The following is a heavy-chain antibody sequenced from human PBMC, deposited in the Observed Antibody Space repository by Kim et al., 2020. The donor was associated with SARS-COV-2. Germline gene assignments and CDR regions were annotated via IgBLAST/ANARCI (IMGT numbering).Heavy chain of an antibody. J-gene: IGHJ3*01. Sequence: GGSLRLSCGASGFTFSDSAMHWVRRASGKGLEWLGRSRSKVNGYATAYSASVRGRFTISRDDSRNTAYLQMNSLTTEDTAVYYWTRVPRTTLAFGDAFDV. V-gene: IGHV3-73*01. D-gene: IGHD1-1*01. CDR3: TRVPRTTLAFGDAFDV. CDR2: SRSKVNGYAT. CDR1: GFTFSDSA.